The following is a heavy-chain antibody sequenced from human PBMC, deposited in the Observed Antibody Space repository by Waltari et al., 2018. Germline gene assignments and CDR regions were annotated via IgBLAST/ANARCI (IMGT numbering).Heavy chain of an antibody. CDR2: IYTSGST. Sequence: QVQLQESGPGLVKPSETLSLTCTVSGGSISSYHWSWIRQPPGQGLAGIGYIYTSGSTNYNPSLKSRVTISVDTSKNQFSLKLSSVTAADTAVYYCAREVSSNYDILTGYYRQDAFDIWGQGTMVTVSS. CDR3: AREVSSNYDILTGYYRQDAFDI. CDR1: GGSISSYH. J-gene: IGHJ3*02. D-gene: IGHD3-9*01. V-gene: IGHV4-4*09.